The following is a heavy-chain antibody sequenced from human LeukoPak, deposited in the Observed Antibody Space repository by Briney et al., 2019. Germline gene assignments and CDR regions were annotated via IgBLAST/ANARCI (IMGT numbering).Heavy chain of an antibody. CDR2: INEAGSIT. J-gene: IGHJ6*02. D-gene: IGHD4-17*01. CDR3: ARNFYGPYYYYGMDV. CDR1: GFTFSGYW. Sequence: GGSLRLSCAASGFTFSGYWMQWVRQAPGRGLVWLSRINEAGSITTYADSVKGRFTISRDNAKNSLWLQMNSLRAEDTAVYYCARNFYGPYYYYGMDVWGQGTTVTVSS. V-gene: IGHV3-74*01.